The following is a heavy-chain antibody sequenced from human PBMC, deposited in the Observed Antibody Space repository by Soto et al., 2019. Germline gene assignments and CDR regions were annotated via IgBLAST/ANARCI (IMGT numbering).Heavy chain of an antibody. CDR3: AKDDGSTWSMFYSYYGVDV. D-gene: IGHD6-13*01. J-gene: IGHJ6*02. Sequence: QVQLVESGGGVVQPGRSLRLSCAASGFTFSNYGIHWVRQAPGKGLEWVAVISYDGSSKDYADSVKGRFTISRDNSKNTLYLQMNSLRMEDTAVYYCAKDDGSTWSMFYSYYGVDVWGQVTTVTVSS. V-gene: IGHV3-30*18. CDR2: ISYDGSSK. CDR1: GFTFSNYG.